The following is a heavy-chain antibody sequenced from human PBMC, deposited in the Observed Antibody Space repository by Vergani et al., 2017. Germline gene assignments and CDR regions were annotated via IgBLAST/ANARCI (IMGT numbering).Heavy chain of an antibody. CDR2: ISGSGGST. D-gene: IGHD1-26*01. J-gene: IGHJ4*02. Sequence: EVQLLESGGDLVQPGGSLRLSCAASGVTFNHYAMNWVRQAPGKGLEWVSGISGSGGSTYYAGSVKGRFTISRDSSKNTLYLQMNSLSAGDTAVYYCARDSRVGATNLDYWGQGTLVTVSS. CDR1: GVTFNHYA. CDR3: ARDSRVGATNLDY. V-gene: IGHV3-23*01.